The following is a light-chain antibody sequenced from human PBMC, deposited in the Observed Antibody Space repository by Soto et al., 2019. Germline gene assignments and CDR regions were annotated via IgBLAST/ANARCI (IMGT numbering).Light chain of an antibody. V-gene: IGKV1-33*01. CDR2: DAS. J-gene: IGKJ5*01. CDR1: QSISSY. Sequence: DNPLTHPPSFLSASLGDRVTITCRASQSISSYLNWYQQKPGKAPKLLIYDASNLETGVPSRFSGSGSGTDFTFTISSLQPEDIATYYCQQYDNLPYTLGQGTRLEIK. CDR3: QQYDNLPYT.